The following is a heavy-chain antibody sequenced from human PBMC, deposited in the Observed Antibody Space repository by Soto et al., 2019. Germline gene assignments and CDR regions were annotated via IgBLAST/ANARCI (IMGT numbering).Heavy chain of an antibody. CDR1: GLTITSYS. CDR2: ISSSSSTI. Sequence: GGSLRLSCAASGLTITSYSMNWVRQAPGKGLEWVSFISSSSSTIYYADSVKGRFTISRDNAKNSLYLQMNSLRAEDSAVYYCARGGFDYWGQGTLVTVSS. J-gene: IGHJ4*02. V-gene: IGHV3-48*01. CDR3: ARGGFDY.